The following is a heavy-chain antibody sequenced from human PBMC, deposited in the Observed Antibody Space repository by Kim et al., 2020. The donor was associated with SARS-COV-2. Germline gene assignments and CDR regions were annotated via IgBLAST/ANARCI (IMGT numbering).Heavy chain of an antibody. J-gene: IGHJ4*02. Sequence: GRETYLADSGNGRFTISRDSAKNSLYLNMNSLRAEDTAVYYCARDPTAWDHWGQGTLVIVSS. CDR2: GRET. V-gene: IGHV3-7*01. CDR3: ARDPTAWDH.